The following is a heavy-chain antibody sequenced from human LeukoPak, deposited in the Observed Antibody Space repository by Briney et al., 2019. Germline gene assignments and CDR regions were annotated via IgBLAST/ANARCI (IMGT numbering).Heavy chain of an antibody. J-gene: IGHJ6*02. V-gene: IGHV1-46*01. CDR1: GYTFPSYF. Sequence: ASVKVSCKASGYTFPSYFMHWVRQAPGQGLEWMGIINPTGGSTTYAQKFQGRVTMTRDTSTSTVYMELSSLRSDDTAVYYCAREFVLTIADYYGMDVWGQGTTVTVSS. CDR3: AREFVLTIADYYGMDV. CDR2: INPTGGST. D-gene: IGHD1-1*01.